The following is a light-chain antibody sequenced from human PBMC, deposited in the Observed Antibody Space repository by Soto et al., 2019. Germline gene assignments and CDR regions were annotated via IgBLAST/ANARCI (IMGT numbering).Light chain of an antibody. J-gene: IGKJ1*01. CDR1: QSLNSNS. V-gene: IGKV3-20*01. CDR3: QQYDGSPRT. Sequence: EMVLTQSPGTLSVSPGERATLSCRASQSLNSNSLAWYQQKPGQAPRLLIYNAYNRASGIPDRFSGSGSGTDFTLTISRLEPEDFVVYHCQQYDGSPRTFGQGTKVDIK. CDR2: NAY.